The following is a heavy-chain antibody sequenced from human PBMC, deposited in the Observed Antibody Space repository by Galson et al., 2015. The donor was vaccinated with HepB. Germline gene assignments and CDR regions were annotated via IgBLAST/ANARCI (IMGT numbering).Heavy chain of an antibody. CDR3: ARGGSSGSLYIPQNYFDY. J-gene: IGHJ4*02. CDR1: GFTFSSYS. V-gene: IGHV3-30*03. Sequence: SLRLSCAASGFTFSSYSMNWVRQAPGKGLEWVAVISYDGSNKYYADSVKGRFTISRDNSKNTLYLQMNSLRAEDTAVYYRARGGSSGSLYIPQNYFDYWGQGTLVTVSS. D-gene: IGHD3-22*01. CDR2: ISYDGSNK.